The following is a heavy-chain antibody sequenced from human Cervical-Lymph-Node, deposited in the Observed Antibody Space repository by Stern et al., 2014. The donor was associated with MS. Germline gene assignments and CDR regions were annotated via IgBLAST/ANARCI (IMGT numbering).Heavy chain of an antibody. CDR1: GFSLTTRGVG. J-gene: IGHJ4*02. CDR2: IYWDDDK. Sequence: ESGPTVVKPTQTLTLTCTFSGFSLTTRGVGVGWVRQPPGKALESLGIIYWDDDKRLRPSLESRLTITKDSSKNQVVLIMTNMDPMDTGTYHCARHVAGRGEGFGYWGQGILVTVSS. CDR3: ARHVAGRGEGFGY. D-gene: IGHD3-10*01. V-gene: IGHV2-5*02.